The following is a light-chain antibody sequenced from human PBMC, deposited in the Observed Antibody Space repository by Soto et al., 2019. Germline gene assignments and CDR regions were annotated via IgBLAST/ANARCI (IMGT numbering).Light chain of an antibody. J-gene: IGKJ2*01. CDR2: KAS. CDR3: QQYNTYTYN. CDR1: QSISTF. Sequence: DIQMTQSPSTLSASVGDRVTITCRASQSISTFLAWYQQKPGKAPNLLIYKASSLESGVPSRFSGGGSGTEFTLTISSLQPDDFATYYCQQYNTYTYNFGQGTKLEIK. V-gene: IGKV1-5*03.